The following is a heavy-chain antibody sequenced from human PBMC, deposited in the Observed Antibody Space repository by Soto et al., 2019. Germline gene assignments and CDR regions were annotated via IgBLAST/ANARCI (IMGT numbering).Heavy chain of an antibody. Sequence: EVVLLESGGGLEQPGGSLRLSCEASGFIFENFGMSWVRQAPGKGLEWISSISGSGFKKYYADSVKGRFTISRDNSKSTGYLELNNLSAEDTAVYHCAKNQGVELVPLATVDWFDPWGQGSVVTVSS. J-gene: IGHJ5*02. CDR3: AKNQGVELVPLATVDWFDP. V-gene: IGHV3-23*01. CDR1: GFIFENFG. CDR2: ISGSGFKK. D-gene: IGHD1-26*01.